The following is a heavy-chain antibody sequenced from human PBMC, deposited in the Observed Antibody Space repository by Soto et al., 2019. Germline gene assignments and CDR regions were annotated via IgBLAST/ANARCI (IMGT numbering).Heavy chain of an antibody. CDR2: ISPYSGDT. Sequence: ASVKVSCKASENTFIGYYLHWVRQAPGQGLEWMGWISPYSGDTDSAQKFQGRVTLTRDTSTRTVYMELSRLTSDDTAVYYCAWARPTPTFNHWGQGALVTVFS. D-gene: IGHD1-1*01. V-gene: IGHV1-2*02. J-gene: IGHJ1*01. CDR1: ENTFIGYY. CDR3: AWARPTPTFNH.